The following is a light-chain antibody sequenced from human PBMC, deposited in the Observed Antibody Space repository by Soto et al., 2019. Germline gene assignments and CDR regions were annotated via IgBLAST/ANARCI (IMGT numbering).Light chain of an antibody. CDR2: AAS. V-gene: IGKV1-39*01. CDR3: QQSKSTPPYT. CDR1: QSISSY. Sequence: DIQMTQSPSSLSASVGDRVTITCRASQSISSYLNWYQQKPGKAPKLLIYAASSLQSGVPSRFSGSGSGTDFTLTITSLQPEDFALYYCQQSKSTPPYTFGQGTKLEIK. J-gene: IGKJ2*01.